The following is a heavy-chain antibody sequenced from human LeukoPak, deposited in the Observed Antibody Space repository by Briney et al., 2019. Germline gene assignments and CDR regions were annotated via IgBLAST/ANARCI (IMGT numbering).Heavy chain of an antibody. J-gene: IGHJ5*02. CDR2: IIPIFGTA. CDR1: GGTFSSYA. CDR3: ARWDYYGSGSYLYNWFDP. Sequence: GASVKVSCKASGGTFSSYAISWVRQAPGQGLEWMGGIIPIFGTANYAQKLQGRVTITTDESTSTAYMELSSLRSEDTAVYYCARWDYYGSGSYLYNWFDPWGQGTLVTVSS. V-gene: IGHV1-69*05. D-gene: IGHD3-10*01.